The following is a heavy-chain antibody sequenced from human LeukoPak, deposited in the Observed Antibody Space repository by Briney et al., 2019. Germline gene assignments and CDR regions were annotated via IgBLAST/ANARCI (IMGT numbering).Heavy chain of an antibody. Sequence: SVKVSCKASGGTFTSYAISWVRQAPGQGLEWMGGIIPIFGTANYAQKFQGRVTITADESTSTAYMELSSLRSEDAAVYYCARGPLGRNGDYFDYWGQGTLVTVSS. D-gene: IGHD7-27*01. V-gene: IGHV1-69*01. CDR1: GGTFTSYA. CDR3: ARGPLGRNGDYFDY. CDR2: IIPIFGTA. J-gene: IGHJ4*02.